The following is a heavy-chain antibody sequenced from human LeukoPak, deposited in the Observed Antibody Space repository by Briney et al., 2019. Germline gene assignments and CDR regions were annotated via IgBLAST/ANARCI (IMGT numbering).Heavy chain of an antibody. J-gene: IGHJ2*01. V-gene: IGHV4-59*01. CDR1: GGSISSYY. Sequence: SETLSLTCTVSGGSISSYYWSWIRQPPGKGLEWIGYIYYSGSTNYNPSLKSRVTISVDPSKNQFSLKLSSVTAADTAVYYCARDSPDYLPANWYFDLWGRGTLVTVSS. CDR3: ARDSPDYLPANWYFDL. D-gene: IGHD4/OR15-4a*01. CDR2: IYYSGST.